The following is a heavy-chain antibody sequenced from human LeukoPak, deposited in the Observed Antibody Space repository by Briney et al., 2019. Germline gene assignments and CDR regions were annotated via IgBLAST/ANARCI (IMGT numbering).Heavy chain of an antibody. Sequence: SETLSLTCTVSGGSISSGDYYWSWIRQPPGKGLEWIGYIYYSGSTYYNPSLKSRVTILVDTSKNQFSLKLSSVTAADTAVYYCARDRWDIVATIVRGYYGMDVWGQGTTVTVSS. CDR3: ARDRWDIVATIVRGYYGMDV. J-gene: IGHJ6*02. CDR1: GGSISSGDYY. D-gene: IGHD5-12*01. V-gene: IGHV4-30-4*01. CDR2: IYYSGST.